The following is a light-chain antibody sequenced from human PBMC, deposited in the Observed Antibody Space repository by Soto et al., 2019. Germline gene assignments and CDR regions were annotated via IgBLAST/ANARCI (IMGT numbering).Light chain of an antibody. J-gene: IGKJ1*01. CDR1: QSVNSN. CDR2: GAS. V-gene: IGKV3-15*01. Sequence: EIVMTQSPATLSVSPGERGTLSCRASQSVNSNLAWYQLKPGQAPRLLIYGASTRAAGIPARFSGSGSGTEFTLTISSLQSEDLAVYYCQQYDKWPTVTFGQGTKVEIK. CDR3: QQYDKWPTVT.